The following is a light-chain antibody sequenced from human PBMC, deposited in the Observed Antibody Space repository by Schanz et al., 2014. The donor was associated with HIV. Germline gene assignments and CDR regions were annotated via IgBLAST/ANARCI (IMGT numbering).Light chain of an antibody. CDR2: AAS. V-gene: IGKV1-12*01. J-gene: IGKJ2*01. Sequence: DIQMTQSPSFVSASVGDTVIITCRASQDVSSWLAWYQQRPGKAPKFLIFAASSLQSGVPSRFRGSGSGTDFSLTISSLQPDDFATYYCQQADSFPHTFGQGTKLEIK. CDR1: QDVSSW. CDR3: QQADSFPHT.